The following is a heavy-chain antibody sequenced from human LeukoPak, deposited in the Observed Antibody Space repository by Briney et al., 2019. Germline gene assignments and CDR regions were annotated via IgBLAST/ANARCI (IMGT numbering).Heavy chain of an antibody. D-gene: IGHD6-19*01. Sequence: SETLSLTCTVSGGSISSSSYYWGWIRQPPGKGLEWIGSIYYSGSTYYNPSLKSRVTISVDTSKNQFSLKLSSVTAADTAVYYCARHDRSGWYPNWFDPWGQGTLVTVSS. CDR3: ARHDRSGWYPNWFDP. CDR1: GGSISSSSYY. V-gene: IGHV4-39*01. J-gene: IGHJ5*02. CDR2: IYYSGST.